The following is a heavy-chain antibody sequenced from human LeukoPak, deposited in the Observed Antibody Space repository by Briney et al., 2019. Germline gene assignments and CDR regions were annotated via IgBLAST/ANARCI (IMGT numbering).Heavy chain of an antibody. CDR2: ISYDGNSE. V-gene: IGHV3-30-3*01. D-gene: IGHD1-20*01. CDR3: ARITSFYYFDY. Sequence: GGSLRLSCAASGFTFSNFAMYWVRQAPGKELEWVAVISYDGNSEYYADSVKGQFTISRDNSKNTLFLQMNSLRDEGTAVYYCARITSFYYFDYWGQGTLVTVSS. J-gene: IGHJ4*02. CDR1: GFTFSNFA.